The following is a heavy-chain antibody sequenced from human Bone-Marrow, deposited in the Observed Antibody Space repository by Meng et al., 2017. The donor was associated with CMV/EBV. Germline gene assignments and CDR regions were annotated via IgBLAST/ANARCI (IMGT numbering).Heavy chain of an antibody. CDR3: ARGLNGDFYPVDLGVDY. V-gene: IGHV3-48*03. J-gene: IGHJ4*02. D-gene: IGHD2/OR15-2a*01. CDR2: ISSSGSTI. CDR1: GFTFSSYE. Sequence: GESLKISCAASGFTFSSYEMNWVRQAPGKGLEWVSYISSSGSTIYYAESVKGRFTISRDNAKNSLYLQMNSLRAEDTAVYYCARGLNGDFYPVDLGVDYWGQGTLVTVSS.